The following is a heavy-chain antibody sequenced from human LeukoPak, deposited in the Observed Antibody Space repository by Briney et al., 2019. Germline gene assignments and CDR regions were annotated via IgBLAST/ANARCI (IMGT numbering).Heavy chain of an antibody. CDR1: GFTFSSYA. D-gene: IGHD1-26*01. Sequence: GGSLRLSCAASGFTFSSYAMNWVRQAPGKGLEWVSAVRGGDAGTSYADSVKGRFTISRDNSKNTLYLQMNSLRADDTAVYYCAKNRGGSYYSGSDYWGQGTLVTVTS. V-gene: IGHV3-23*01. CDR3: AKNRGGSYYSGSDY. CDR2: VRGGDAGT. J-gene: IGHJ4*02.